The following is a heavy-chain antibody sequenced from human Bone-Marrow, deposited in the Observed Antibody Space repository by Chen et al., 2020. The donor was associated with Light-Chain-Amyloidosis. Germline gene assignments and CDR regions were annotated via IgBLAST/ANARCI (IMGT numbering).Heavy chain of an antibody. J-gene: IGHJ6*02. Sequence: EVKQSGESLRISCKGSGYSFANYWIGWVRQMPGKGLECMGIIYPSDSDTRYSPSFRGQVTISADKSISTAYLQWSSLKASDTAMYYCARQGGYMEAAGAYGMDVWGQGTTVTVSS. D-gene: IGHD6-13*01. CDR1: GYSFANYW. V-gene: IGHV5-51*01. CDR3: ARQGGYMEAAGAYGMDV. CDR2: IYPSDSDT.